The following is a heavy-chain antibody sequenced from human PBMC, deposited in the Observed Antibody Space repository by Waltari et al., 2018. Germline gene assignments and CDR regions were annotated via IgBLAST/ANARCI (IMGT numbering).Heavy chain of an antibody. CDR1: GYTFTSYA. J-gene: IGHJ4*02. D-gene: IGHD1-26*01. V-gene: IGHV1-3*01. CDR3: ASGWELLRGYFDY. Sequence: QVQLVQSGAEVKKPGASVKVSCKASGYTFTSYAMHWVRQGPGQRLEWMGWINAGNGNTKYSQKFQGRVTITRDTSASTAYMELSSLRSEDTAVYYCASGWELLRGYFDYWGQGTLVTVSS. CDR2: INAGNGNT.